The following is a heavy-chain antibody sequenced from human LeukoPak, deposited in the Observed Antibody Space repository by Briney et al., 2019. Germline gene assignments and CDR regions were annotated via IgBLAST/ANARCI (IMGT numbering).Heavy chain of an antibody. V-gene: IGHV3-49*03. D-gene: IGHD1-26*01. CDR3: ARGSYQFDY. J-gene: IGHJ4*02. CDR1: GFTFSDYA. CDR2: IRDKAYGGTT. Sequence: GRSLRLSCSASGFTFSDYAMSWFRQAPGKGLEWVGFIRDKAYGGTTDYAASVKGRFTISRDDSKSIAYLQMSSLITEDTAVYYCARGSYQFDYWGQGTLVTVSS.